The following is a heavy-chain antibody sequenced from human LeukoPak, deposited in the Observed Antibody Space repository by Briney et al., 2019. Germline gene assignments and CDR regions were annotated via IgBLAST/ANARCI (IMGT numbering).Heavy chain of an antibody. CDR3: ARDSRAGYYFDY. CDR2: IYHSGST. CDR1: GGSISSSSYY. D-gene: IGHD6-19*01. V-gene: IGHV4-39*07. J-gene: IGHJ4*02. Sequence: SETLSLTCTVSGGSISSSSYYWGWIRQPPGKGLEWIGSIYHSGSTYYNPSLKSRVTISVDTSKNQFSLKLSSVTAADTAVYYCARDSRAGYYFDYWGQGTLVTVSS.